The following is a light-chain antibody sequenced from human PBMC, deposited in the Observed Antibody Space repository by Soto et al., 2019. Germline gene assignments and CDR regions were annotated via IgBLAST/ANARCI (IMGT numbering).Light chain of an antibody. CDR3: QQANSFPRT. Sequence: EIVMTQSPGTLSVSPGERVTLSCRASQSVSSRLVWYQRKPGQAPRLLIYGVSKRATGIPDRFSGSGSGTDFTLTISSLQPEDFATYYCQQANSFPRTFGQGTKVDIK. V-gene: IGKV3D-15*01. J-gene: IGKJ1*01. CDR1: QSVSSR. CDR2: GVS.